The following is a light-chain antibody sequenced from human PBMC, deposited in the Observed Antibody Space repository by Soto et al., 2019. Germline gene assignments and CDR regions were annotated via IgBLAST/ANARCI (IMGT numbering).Light chain of an antibody. CDR1: QSISSR. V-gene: IGKV1-5*03. CDR3: QQYNSYSTWT. J-gene: IGKJ1*01. CDR2: KAS. Sequence: DIQMTQSPSTLSASVGDRVTITCRASQSISSRLAWYQQKPGKAPQVLIYKASSLQSGVPSRFSGSGSGTEFTLTISSLQPDDFATYYCQQYNSYSTWTVGQGTKVDSK.